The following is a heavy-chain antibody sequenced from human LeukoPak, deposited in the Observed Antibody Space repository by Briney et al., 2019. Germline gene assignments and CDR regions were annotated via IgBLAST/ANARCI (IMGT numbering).Heavy chain of an antibody. V-gene: IGHV3-48*04. J-gene: IGHJ4*02. Sequence: GGSLRLSCAASGFTFSSYSTNWVRQARGKGLEWVSYISNSGSNIYYADSVKGRFTISRDNAKNSLYLQMNSLRAEDTAVYFCARSGTTYYYDSGSHYWGQGTLVTVSS. CDR2: ISNSGSNI. D-gene: IGHD3-22*01. CDR3: ARSGTTYYYDSGSHY. CDR1: GFTFSSYS.